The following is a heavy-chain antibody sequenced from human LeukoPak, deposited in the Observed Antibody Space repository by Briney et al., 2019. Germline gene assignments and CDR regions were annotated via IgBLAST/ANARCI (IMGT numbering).Heavy chain of an antibody. V-gene: IGHV5-51*01. D-gene: IGHD3-10*01. CDR1: GYYFTNYW. CDR2: IYPGDSET. J-gene: IGHJ6*02. CDR3: ARRSVRYYYYGMDV. Sequence: GESLKISCKGSGYYFTNYWIGWVRQMPGKGLVWMGIIYPGDSETRYSPSFQGQVTISADKSFSTAYLQWSSLKASDTAMYYCARRSVRYYYYGMDVWGQGTTVTVSS.